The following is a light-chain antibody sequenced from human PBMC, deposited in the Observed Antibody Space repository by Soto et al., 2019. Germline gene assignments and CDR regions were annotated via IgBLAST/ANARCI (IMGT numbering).Light chain of an antibody. CDR1: QSISSW. CDR2: DAS. V-gene: IGKV1-5*01. J-gene: IGKJ1*01. CDR3: QQYNSYPWT. Sequence: QMTQSPSTLTTSVGDRVTITCRASQSISSWLAWYQQKPGKAPKLLIYDASSLESGVPSRFSGSGSGTEFTLTISSLKPDDFATYYCQQYNSYPWTFGQGTKV.